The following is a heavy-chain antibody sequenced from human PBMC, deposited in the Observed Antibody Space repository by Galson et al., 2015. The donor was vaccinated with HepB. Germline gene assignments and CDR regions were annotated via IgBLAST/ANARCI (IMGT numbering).Heavy chain of an antibody. V-gene: IGHV3-30*18. CDR1: GFTFSSYG. CDR2: ISYDGSNK. J-gene: IGHJ4*02. CDR3: AKFRGYDSSGFDY. Sequence: SLRLSCAASGFTFSSYGMHWVRQAPGKGLEWVAVISYDGSNKYYADSVKGRFTISRDNSKNTLYLQMNSLRAEDTAVYYCAKFRGYDSSGFDYWGQGTLVTVSS. D-gene: IGHD3-22*01.